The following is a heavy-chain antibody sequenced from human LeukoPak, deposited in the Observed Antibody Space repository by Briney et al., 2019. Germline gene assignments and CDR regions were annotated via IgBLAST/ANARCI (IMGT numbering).Heavy chain of an antibody. J-gene: IGHJ4*02. CDR2: INHSGST. V-gene: IGHV4-34*01. CDR1: GGSFSGYY. Sequence: PSETLSLTCAVYGGSFSGYYWSWIRQPPGKGLEWIGEINHSGSTNYNPSLTSRVTISVDTSKNQFSLKLSSVTAADTAVYYCARDREWLRGRYYFDYWGQGTLVTVSS. D-gene: IGHD5-12*01. CDR3: ARDREWLRGRYYFDY.